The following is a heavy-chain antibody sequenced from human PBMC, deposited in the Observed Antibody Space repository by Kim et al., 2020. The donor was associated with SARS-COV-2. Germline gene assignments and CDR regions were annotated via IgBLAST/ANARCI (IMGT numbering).Heavy chain of an antibody. V-gene: IGHV1-3*01. CDR2: NT. J-gene: IGHJ4*02. CDR3: AREAVAGSFDY. Sequence: NTRYSQRFKSKVSITRATYATTAYLELSGLRSEDTAVYYCAREAVAGSFDYWGQGTLVTVSS. D-gene: IGHD6-19*01.